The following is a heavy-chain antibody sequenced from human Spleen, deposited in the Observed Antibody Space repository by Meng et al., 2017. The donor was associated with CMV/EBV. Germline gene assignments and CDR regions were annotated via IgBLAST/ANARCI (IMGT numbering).Heavy chain of an antibody. V-gene: IGHV1-2*02. J-gene: IGHJ6*02. Sequence: ASVKVSCKASGYTFTAYYLHWVRQAPGQGPEWMGWINPNSGGTNYAQKFQGRVTMTRDTSISTAYMELSRLRSDDTAVYYCARVLGRDQLLYPYYYGMDVWGQGTTVTVSS. D-gene: IGHD2-2*02. CDR1: GYTFTAYY. CDR3: ARVLGRDQLLYPYYYGMDV. CDR2: INPNSGGT.